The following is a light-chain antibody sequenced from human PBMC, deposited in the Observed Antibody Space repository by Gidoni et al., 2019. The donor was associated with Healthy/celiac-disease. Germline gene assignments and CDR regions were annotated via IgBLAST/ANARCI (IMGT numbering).Light chain of an antibody. CDR3: QQYGSSPGT. Sequence: EIALTQSPGTLSLSPGESATLSCRASQSVSSSYLAWYQQKPGQAPRLLIYGASSRATGIPDRFSGSGSGTDFTLTISRLEPEDFAVYYCQQYGSSPGTFGPGTKVDIK. CDR2: GAS. CDR1: QSVSSSY. J-gene: IGKJ3*01. V-gene: IGKV3-20*01.